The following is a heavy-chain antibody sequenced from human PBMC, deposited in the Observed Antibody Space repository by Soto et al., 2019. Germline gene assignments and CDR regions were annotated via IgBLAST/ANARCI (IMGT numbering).Heavy chain of an antibody. CDR2: TIPIFGTA. D-gene: IGHD3-22*01. V-gene: IGHV1-69*13. J-gene: IGHJ6*01. CDR3: ASLTYYYDSSGPYYYYYGMDV. Sequence: SVKVSCKASGGTFSSYSISWVRQAPGQGREWMGGTIPIFGTANSAQKFQGRVTITADESTSTAYMELSSLRSEDTAVYYCASLTYYYDSSGPYYYYYGMDVWGQGXTVTVAS. CDR1: GGTFSSYS.